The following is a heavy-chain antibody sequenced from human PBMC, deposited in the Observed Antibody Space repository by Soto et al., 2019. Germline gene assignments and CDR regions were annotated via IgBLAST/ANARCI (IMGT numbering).Heavy chain of an antibody. J-gene: IGHJ6*02. CDR3: ARGKGMEENYFYYGLDI. Sequence: ASVKVSCKVSGYTFSTYGMHWVRQAPGQSLEWMGWLNGGTGQTRYSQRFQDRVIITRDTSASTGYMELSSLRSEDTAVYYRARGKGMEENYFYYGLDIWGQGTTVTVSS. V-gene: IGHV1-3*01. CDR2: LNGGTGQT. CDR1: GYTFSTYG. D-gene: IGHD1-1*01.